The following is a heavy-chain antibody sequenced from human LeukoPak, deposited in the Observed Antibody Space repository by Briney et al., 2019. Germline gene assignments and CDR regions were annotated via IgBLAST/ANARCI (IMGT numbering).Heavy chain of an antibody. J-gene: IGHJ3*02. CDR3: AVMDIVVVGNDAFDI. CDR2: IVVGSGNT. D-gene: IGHD2-15*01. CDR1: GFTFTSSA. Sequence: SAKVSRKASGFTFTSSAMQWVRQARGQRLEWIGWIVVGSGNTNYAQKFQERVTITRDMSTSTAYMELSSLRSEDTAVYYCAVMDIVVVGNDAFDIWGQGTMVTVSS. V-gene: IGHV1-58*02.